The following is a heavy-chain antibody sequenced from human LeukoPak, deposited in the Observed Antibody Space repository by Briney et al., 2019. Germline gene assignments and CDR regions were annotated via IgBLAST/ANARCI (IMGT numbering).Heavy chain of an antibody. V-gene: IGHV1-24*01. CDR2: FDPDDGET. CDR3: ATGTSGSYYVGIVRAIDY. CDR1: GYTLTELP. D-gene: IGHD1-26*01. Sequence: ASVTLLYQVSGYTLTELPIHWVRQAPGKGLEWMGGFDPDDGETVYAQMFQGRVTMTEDTSSDTASMELSSLRSEDTAVYYCATGTSGSYYVGIVRAIDYWGQGTLVPPSS. J-gene: IGHJ4*02.